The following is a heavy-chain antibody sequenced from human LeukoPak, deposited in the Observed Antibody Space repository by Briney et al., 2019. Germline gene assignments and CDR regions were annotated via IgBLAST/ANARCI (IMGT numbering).Heavy chain of an antibody. CDR3: ARDWGDYGYGAFDI. J-gene: IGHJ3*02. D-gene: IGHD3-16*01. V-gene: IGHV3-30-3*01. Sequence: PGGSLRLSCAASGFTFSSYAMHWVRQAPGKGLEWVAVISYDGSNKYYADSVKGRFTISRDNSKNTLYLQMNSLRAEDTAVYYCARDWGDYGYGAFDIWGQGTMVTVSS. CDR2: ISYDGSNK. CDR1: GFTFSSYA.